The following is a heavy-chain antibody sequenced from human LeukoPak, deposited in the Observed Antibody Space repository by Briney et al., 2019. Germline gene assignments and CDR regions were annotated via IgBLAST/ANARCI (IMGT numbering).Heavy chain of an antibody. D-gene: IGHD6-6*01. CDR1: GDSISANSYY. Sequence: SETLSLTCTVSGDSISANSYYWGWIRRPPGKGLEWIGNIHYSGTTFYNPSLKSRVTISVDTSKSQFSLNLSSVTAADTAVYFCARYSSSSPSHWFDPWGQGTLVTVSS. CDR2: IHYSGTT. CDR3: ARYSSSSPSHWFDP. V-gene: IGHV4-39*01. J-gene: IGHJ5*02.